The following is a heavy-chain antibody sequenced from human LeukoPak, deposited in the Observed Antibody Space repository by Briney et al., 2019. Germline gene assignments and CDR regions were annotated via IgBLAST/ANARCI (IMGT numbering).Heavy chain of an antibody. D-gene: IGHD5-18*01. J-gene: IGHJ3*02. CDR1: GFTFSSYG. V-gene: IGHV3-33*06. Sequence: PGGPLRLSCAASGFTFSSYGMHWVRQAPGKGLEWGAVIWYDGSNKYYADSVKGRFTISRDNSKNTLYLQMNSLRAEDTAVYYCAKDTAMVFTIWGQGTMVTVSS. CDR3: AKDTAMVFTI. CDR2: IWYDGSNK.